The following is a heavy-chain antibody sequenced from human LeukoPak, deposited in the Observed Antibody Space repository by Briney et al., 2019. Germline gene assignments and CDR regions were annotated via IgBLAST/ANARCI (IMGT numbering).Heavy chain of an antibody. V-gene: IGHV4-34*01. D-gene: IGHD1-26*01. J-gene: IGHJ5*02. CDR1: GGSFSGYY. CDR3: ARGYSATYGRFDP. CDR2: INHSGST. Sequence: SETLSLTCAVYGGSFSGYYWSWIRQPPGKGLEWIGEINHSGSTNYNPSLKSRVTISVDTSKNQFSLKLTSVTAADTAVYFCARGYSATYGRFDPWGQGTLVTVSS.